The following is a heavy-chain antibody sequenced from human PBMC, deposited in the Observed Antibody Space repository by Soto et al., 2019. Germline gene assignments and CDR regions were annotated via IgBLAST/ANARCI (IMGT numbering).Heavy chain of an antibody. D-gene: IGHD3-10*01. CDR2: VNPILSMS. Sequence: QVQLVQSGAEVKKPGSSVKVSCKASGDTFSFYTINWVRQAPGLGLEWMGRVNPILSMSNYAQKFQGRVTMTADKYTSRAYMKLRSLRSEDTAFYYCATSYGSGYRAFDYWGQGALVTVSS. CDR3: ATSYGSGYRAFDY. CDR1: GDTFSFYT. V-gene: IGHV1-69*02. J-gene: IGHJ4*02.